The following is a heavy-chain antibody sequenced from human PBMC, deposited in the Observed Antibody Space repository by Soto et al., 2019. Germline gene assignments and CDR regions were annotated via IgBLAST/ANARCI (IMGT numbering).Heavy chain of an antibody. D-gene: IGHD3-22*01. CDR3: ARDGDYDSSGYYFDY. V-gene: IGHV4-34*01. J-gene: IGHJ4*02. CDR2: INHSGST. Sequence: SETLSLTCAVYGGSFSGYYWSWIRQPPGKGLEWIGQINHSGSTNYNPSLKSRVTISVDTSKNQFSLKLGSVTAADTAVYYCARDGDYDSSGYYFDYCGQGTLVTVSS. CDR1: GGSFSGYY.